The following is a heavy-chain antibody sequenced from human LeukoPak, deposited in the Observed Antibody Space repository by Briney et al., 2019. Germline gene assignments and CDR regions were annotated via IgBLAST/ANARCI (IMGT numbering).Heavy chain of an antibody. D-gene: IGHD6-13*01. CDR2: INPNSGGT. J-gene: IGHJ6*03. CDR1: GYTFTGYY. V-gene: IGHV1-2*02. CDR3: ARDIGSSWYTYMDV. Sequence: ASVKVSCKASGYTFTGYYMHWVRQAPGQGLEWMGWINPNSGGTNYAQKFQGRVTMTRDTSISTAYMELSRLRSDDTAVYYCARDIGSSWYTYMDVWGKGTTVTVSS.